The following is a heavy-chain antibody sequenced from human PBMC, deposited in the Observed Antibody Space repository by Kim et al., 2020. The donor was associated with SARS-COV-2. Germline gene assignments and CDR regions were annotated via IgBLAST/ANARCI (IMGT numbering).Heavy chain of an antibody. V-gene: IGHV4-34*01. Sequence: SQTLSLTCAVYGGSFSGYYWSWIRQPPGKGLEWIGEINHSGSTNYNPSLKSRVTISVDTSKNQFSLKLSSVTAADTAVYYCARGRLGGPVRGVSRRLSWFDPWGQGTLVTVSS. CDR3: ARGRLGGPVRGVSRRLSWFDP. J-gene: IGHJ5*02. CDR1: GGSFSGYY. CDR2: INHSGST. D-gene: IGHD3-10*01.